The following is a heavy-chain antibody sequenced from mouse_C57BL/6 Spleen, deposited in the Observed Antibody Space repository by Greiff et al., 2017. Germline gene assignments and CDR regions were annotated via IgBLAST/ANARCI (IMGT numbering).Heavy chain of an antibody. CDR3: ARWGTAQATEAMDY. D-gene: IGHD3-2*02. Sequence: QVQLQQSGAELVRPGTSVKVSCKASGYAFTNYLIEWVKQRPGQGLEWIGVINPGSGGTNYNEKFKGKATLTADKSSSTAYMPLSSLTSEDSAVYFCARWGTAQATEAMDYWGQGTSVTVSS. V-gene: IGHV1-54*01. CDR2: INPGSGGT. CDR1: GYAFTNYL. J-gene: IGHJ4*01.